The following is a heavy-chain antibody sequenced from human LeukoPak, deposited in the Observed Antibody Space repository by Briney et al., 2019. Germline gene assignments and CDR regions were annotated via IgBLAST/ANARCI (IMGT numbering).Heavy chain of an antibody. V-gene: IGHV1-2*02. D-gene: IGHD2-2*01. Sequence: ASVKVSCKASGYTFTGHYMHWVRQAPGQGLEWMGWINPNSGGTNYAQKFQGRVTMTRDTSISTAYMELSRLRSDDTAVYYCARDKGSHCSSTSCPIDYWGQGTLVTVSS. CDR2: INPNSGGT. J-gene: IGHJ4*02. CDR3: ARDKGSHCSSTSCPIDY. CDR1: GYTFTGHY.